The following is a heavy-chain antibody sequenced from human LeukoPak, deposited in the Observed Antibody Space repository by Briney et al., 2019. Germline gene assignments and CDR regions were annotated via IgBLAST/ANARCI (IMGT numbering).Heavy chain of an antibody. V-gene: IGHV3-74*01. J-gene: IGHJ4*02. CDR2: INSDGSST. D-gene: IGHD1-26*01. CDR3: ARVGSGSLLFHDY. Sequence: GGSLRLSCAAPGFTFSSYWMHWVRQAPGKGLVWVSRINSDGSSTSYADSVKGRFTISRDNAKNTLYLQMNSLRAEDTAVYYCARVGSGSLLFHDYWGQGTLVTVSS. CDR1: GFTFSSYW.